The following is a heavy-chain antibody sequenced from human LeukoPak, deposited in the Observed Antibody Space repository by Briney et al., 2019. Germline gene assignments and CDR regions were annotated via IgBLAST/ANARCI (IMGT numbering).Heavy chain of an antibody. D-gene: IGHD1-26*01. CDR3: ARDGMKGSGSYYDHFDY. Sequence: ASVKVSCKSSGGTVSSYAISWVRQAPGQGLEWKGGIIPIFGTANYAQKFQGRVTITADESTSTAYMELSSLRSEDTAVYYCARDGMKGSGSYYDHFDYWGQGTLVTVSS. V-gene: IGHV1-69*13. CDR1: GGTVSSYA. J-gene: IGHJ4*02. CDR2: IIPIFGTA.